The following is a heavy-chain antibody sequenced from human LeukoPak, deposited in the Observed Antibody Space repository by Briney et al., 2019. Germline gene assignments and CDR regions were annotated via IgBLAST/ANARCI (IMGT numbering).Heavy chain of an antibody. CDR3: ARDYGGSGAFDI. V-gene: IGHV4-59*01. J-gene: IGHJ3*02. D-gene: IGHD4-23*01. CDR2: IFSTENT. CDR1: GGSISNYY. Sequence: SETLSRTGTVSGGSISNYYWSWSRHRPGKGLEWIGYIFSTENTNYNTSLKSLVTISVDTSQSQFSLRLTSVTAADTAVYYCARDYGGSGAFDIWAQGTMVTVSS.